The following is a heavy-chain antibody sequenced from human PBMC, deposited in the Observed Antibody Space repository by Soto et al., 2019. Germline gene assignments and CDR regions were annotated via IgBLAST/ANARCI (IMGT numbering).Heavy chain of an antibody. CDR3: ARGLGYCSSASCRGYSFDI. CDR2: ISSSSGTI. Sequence: PGGSLRLSCVASEFTFSTYSRSWVRQAPGKGLEWISYISSSSGTIYYADSVKGRFTISRDNAKNSLYLQMNSLRAEDTAVYSCARGLGYCSSASCRGYSFDIWGQGTMVTVSS. D-gene: IGHD2-2*01. J-gene: IGHJ3*02. CDR1: EFTFSTYS. V-gene: IGHV3-48*01.